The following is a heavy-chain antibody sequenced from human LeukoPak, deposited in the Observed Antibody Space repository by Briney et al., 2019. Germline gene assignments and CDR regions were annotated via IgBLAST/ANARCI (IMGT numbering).Heavy chain of an antibody. CDR1: GGSFSGYY. Sequence: SETLSLTCAAYGGSFSGYYWSWIRQPPGKGLEWIGEINHSGSTNYNPSLKSRVTISVDTSKNQFSLKLSSVTAADTAVYYCARGTTTFDYWGQGTLVTVSS. V-gene: IGHV4-34*01. D-gene: IGHD1-26*01. CDR2: INHSGST. J-gene: IGHJ4*02. CDR3: ARGTTTFDY.